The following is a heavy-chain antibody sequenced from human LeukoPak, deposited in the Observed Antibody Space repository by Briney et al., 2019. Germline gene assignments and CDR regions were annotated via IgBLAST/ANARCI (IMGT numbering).Heavy chain of an antibody. V-gene: IGHV4-59*11. J-gene: IGHJ3*02. D-gene: IGHD1-14*01. CDR1: GGSISSHY. Sequence: TSETLSLTCTVSGGSISSHYWSWIRQPPGKGLEWIGYIYYSGSTNYNPSLKSRVTISVDTSKNQFSLKLSSATAADTAVYYCARGLKPLDGFDIWGQGTMVTVSS. CDR3: ARGLKPLDGFDI. CDR2: IYYSGST.